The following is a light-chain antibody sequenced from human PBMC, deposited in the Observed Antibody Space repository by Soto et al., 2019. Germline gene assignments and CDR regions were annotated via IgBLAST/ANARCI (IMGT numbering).Light chain of an antibody. J-gene: IGKJ1*01. V-gene: IGKV2-30*01. CDR2: KAS. Sequence: DVVMTQSPLSLPVTLGQPASISCRSSQSLVFSDGNTYLNWFHQRPGQSPRRLIYKASNRGSGVPDRFSGRGSGTDFTQESKRAEPEYFGLYCCVQASRWHWTFGQGTTVEVK. CDR3: VQASRWHWT. CDR1: QSLVFSDGNTY.